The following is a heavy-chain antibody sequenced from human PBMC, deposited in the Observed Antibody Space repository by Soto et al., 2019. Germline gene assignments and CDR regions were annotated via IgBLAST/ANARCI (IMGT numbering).Heavy chain of an antibody. CDR1: GYTFTSYG. CDR2: ISAYSGDT. D-gene: IGHD6-13*01. J-gene: IGHJ4*02. CDR3: ARDGGSAATGVERSFDY. V-gene: IGHV1-18*01. Sequence: GASVKVSCKASGYTFTSYGISWVRQAPGQGFEWMGWISAYSGDTNYAQNFQGRVTMTTDTSTSTAYLELRSLRSDDTAVYYCARDGGSAATGVERSFDYWGQGTLVTVSS.